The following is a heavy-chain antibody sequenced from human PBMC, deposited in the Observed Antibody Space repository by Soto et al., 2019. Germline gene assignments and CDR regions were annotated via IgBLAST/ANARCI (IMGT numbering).Heavy chain of an antibody. CDR2: IYYSGST. Sequence: PSETLSLTCTVSGGSISSYYWSWIRQTPGKGLEWIGYIYYSGSTNYNPSLKSRVTISVDTSKNQFSLKLSSVTAADTAVYYCAGVWGYLLAFWSQGSLVIVSA. D-gene: IGHD2-21*01. CDR1: GGSISSYY. V-gene: IGHV4-59*01. J-gene: IGHJ4*02. CDR3: AGVWGYLLAF.